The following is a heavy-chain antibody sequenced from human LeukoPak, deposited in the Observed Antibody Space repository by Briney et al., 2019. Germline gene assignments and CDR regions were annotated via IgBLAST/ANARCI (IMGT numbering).Heavy chain of an antibody. CDR1: GFTFSSYA. CDR2: ISGSGGST. CDR3: ARDFGSGIAAGGVDY. D-gene: IGHD6-13*01. J-gene: IGHJ4*02. Sequence: PGGSLRLSCAASGFTFSSYAMSWVRQAPGKGLEWVSAISGSGGSTYYADSVKGRFTISRDNSKNTLYLQMNSLRAEDTAVYYCARDFGSGIAAGGVDYWGQGTLVTVSS. V-gene: IGHV3-23*01.